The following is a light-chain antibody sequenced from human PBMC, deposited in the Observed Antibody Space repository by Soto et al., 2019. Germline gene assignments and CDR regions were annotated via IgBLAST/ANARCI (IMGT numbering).Light chain of an antibody. CDR2: GAS. CDR3: QQYNNWWT. Sequence: EIVMTQSPATLSVSPGERATLSCRASQSVSSNLAWYQQKPGQVPRLLIYGASTRATGIPARFSGSGSGTDFTLTISSLQSEDFAVYYCQQYNNWWTFGQGTKVESK. J-gene: IGKJ1*01. CDR1: QSVSSN. V-gene: IGKV3-15*01.